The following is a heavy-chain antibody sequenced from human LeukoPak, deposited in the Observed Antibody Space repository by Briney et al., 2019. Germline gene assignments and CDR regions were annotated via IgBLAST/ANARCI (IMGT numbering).Heavy chain of an antibody. CDR3: ARDIVATITPYYYYYGMDV. J-gene: IGHJ6*02. Sequence: GGSLRLSCAASGFTFSSYSMNWVRQVTGKGLEWVSSISSSSSYIYYADSVKGRFTISRDHAKNPLYLQMSSLRAEDTAVYYCARDIVATITPYYYYYGMDVWGQGTTVTVSS. D-gene: IGHD5-12*01. CDR1: GFTFSSYS. CDR2: ISSSSSYI. V-gene: IGHV3-21*01.